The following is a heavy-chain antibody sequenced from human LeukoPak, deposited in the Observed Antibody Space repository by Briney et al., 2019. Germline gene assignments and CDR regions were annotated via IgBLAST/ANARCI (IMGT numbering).Heavy chain of an antibody. CDR1: GYSFTGYY. V-gene: IGHV1-2*04. Sequence: ASVKVSCKASGYSFTGYYIHWVRQAPGQGLGWMGWINPNSGDTTYAQKFQGWVTMTRDTSITTAYMELSRLRSDDTAVYYCARELGSSGYYGVDYWGQGTLVTVSS. D-gene: IGHD3-22*01. CDR2: INPNSGDT. CDR3: ARELGSSGYYGVDY. J-gene: IGHJ4*02.